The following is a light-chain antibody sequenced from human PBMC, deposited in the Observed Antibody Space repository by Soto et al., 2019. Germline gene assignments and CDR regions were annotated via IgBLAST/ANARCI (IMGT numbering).Light chain of an antibody. J-gene: IGKJ2*01. CDR1: ESVRNNS. Sequence: LILTQSPGTLSLSPGERATLSCRASESVRNNSLAWYQQHPGQAPRLLIFGASSRAPGIPDRFTGTGSGADSSLPISRMETEDSAEYFCRPYGYGADDFGQGTKLEIK. V-gene: IGKV3-20*01. CDR2: GAS. CDR3: RPYGYGADD.